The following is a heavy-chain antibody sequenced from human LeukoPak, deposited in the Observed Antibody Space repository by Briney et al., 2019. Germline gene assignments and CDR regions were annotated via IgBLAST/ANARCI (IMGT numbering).Heavy chain of an antibody. D-gene: IGHD2-15*01. CDR1: GFTLSRNY. V-gene: IGHV3-53*01. J-gene: IGHJ6*04. CDR3: ARDGYYCSGGSCYDGMDV. CDR2: IYSGGST. Sequence: GGSLRLSCAPSGFTLSRNYMSCVREAPGRGVEWGSLIYSGGSTYYADSVKGRFTISRDNSKNTLYLQMNSRRAEDTAVYYCARDGYYCSGGSCYDGMDVWGKGTTVTVSS.